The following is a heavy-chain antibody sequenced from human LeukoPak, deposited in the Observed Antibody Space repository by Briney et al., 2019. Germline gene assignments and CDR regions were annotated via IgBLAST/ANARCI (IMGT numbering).Heavy chain of an antibody. CDR2: IYYRGST. J-gene: IGHJ5*02. Sequence: PSETLSLTCTVSDGSIIGYYWSWIRQPPGKGLEWIGYIYYRGSTNYSPSLKSRVTISVDTSKNQFSLRLRSVTAADKAMYYCARDYYGSSGSHWFDPWGQGTLVTVSS. V-gene: IGHV4-59*01. D-gene: IGHD3-22*01. CDR1: DGSIIGYY. CDR3: ARDYYGSSGSHWFDP.